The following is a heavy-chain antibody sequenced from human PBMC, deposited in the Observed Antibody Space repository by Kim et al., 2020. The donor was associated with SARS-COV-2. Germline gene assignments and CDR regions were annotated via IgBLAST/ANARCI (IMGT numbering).Heavy chain of an antibody. CDR2: IYYNGNT. CDR3: ARQPEANWFDP. V-gene: IGHV4-39*01. CDR1: GGSISSTSYY. J-gene: IGHJ5*02. Sequence: SETLSLTCTVSGGSISSTSYYWGWIRQPPGKGLEWIATIYYNGNTYYTPSLQSRVTISVDTSKNQFSLKVSSVTAADTAVYYCARQPEANWFDPWGQGT.